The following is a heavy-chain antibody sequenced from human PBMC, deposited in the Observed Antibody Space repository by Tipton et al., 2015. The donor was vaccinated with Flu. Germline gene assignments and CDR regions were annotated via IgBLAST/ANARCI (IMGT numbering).Heavy chain of an antibody. V-gene: IGHV1-69*01. CDR3: AGVAGPGVAVAGTGFDY. D-gene: IGHD6-19*01. CDR1: GGTFSSYA. CDR2: IIPIFGTA. Sequence: QLVQSGAEVKKPGSSVKVSCKASGGTFSSYAISWVRQAPGQGLEWMGGIIPIFGTANYAQKFQGRVTITADESTSTAYMELSSLRSEDTAVYYCAGVAGPGVAVAGTGFDYWGQGTLVTVPS. J-gene: IGHJ4*02.